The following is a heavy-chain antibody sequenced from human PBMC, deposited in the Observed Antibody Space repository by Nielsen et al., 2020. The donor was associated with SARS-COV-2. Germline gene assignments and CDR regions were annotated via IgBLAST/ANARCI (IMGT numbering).Heavy chain of an antibody. J-gene: IGHJ5*02. Sequence: GESLKISRKASVFSFTNYWISWVRQMPWKGLAWLGNIDPTDSHTNYSPSFQGHVTISADKSITTAYLQWSSLEASDSAMYYCARQPRSIISNWFDPWGQGTLVTVST. D-gene: IGHD1-14*01. CDR1: VFSFTNYW. CDR2: IDPTDSHT. V-gene: IGHV5-10-1*01. CDR3: ARQPRSIISNWFDP.